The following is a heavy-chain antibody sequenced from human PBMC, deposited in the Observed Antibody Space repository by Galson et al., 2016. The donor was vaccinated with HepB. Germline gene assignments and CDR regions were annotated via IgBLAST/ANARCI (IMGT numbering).Heavy chain of an antibody. CDR3: ARFGGSLGMDV. CDR2: ISSSSSTI. CDR1: GFTFSSYS. D-gene: IGHD2-15*01. Sequence: SLRLSCAGSGFTFSSYSMNWVRQAPGKGLEWVSYISSSSSTIYYADSVKGRFTISRDNSKNTLYLQMNSLTAEDTAVYYCARFGGSLGMDVWGQGTTVTVSS. V-gene: IGHV3-48*01. J-gene: IGHJ6*02.